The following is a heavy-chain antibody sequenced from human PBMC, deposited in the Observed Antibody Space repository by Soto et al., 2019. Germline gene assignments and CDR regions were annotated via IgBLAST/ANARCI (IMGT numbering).Heavy chain of an antibody. D-gene: IGHD2-21*02. Sequence: SVKVSCKASGGTFSSYAISWVRQAPGQGLEWMGGIIPIFGTANYAQKFQGRVTITADESTSTAHMELSSLRSEDTAVYYCASLYCGGDCSPRSWFDPWGQGTLVTVSS. J-gene: IGHJ5*02. CDR1: GGTFSSYA. CDR3: ASLYCGGDCSPRSWFDP. CDR2: IIPIFGTA. V-gene: IGHV1-69*13.